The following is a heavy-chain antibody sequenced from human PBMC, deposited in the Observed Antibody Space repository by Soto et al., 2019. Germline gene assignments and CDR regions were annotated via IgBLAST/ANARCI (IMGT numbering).Heavy chain of an antibody. V-gene: IGHV4-59*08. CDR3: ARSTTKYGMDV. J-gene: IGHJ6*02. CDR1: GGSISSYY. Sequence: ASETLSLTSTVSGGSISSYYWSWIWQPPGKGLEWNGYIYYSGSTNYNPSLKSRVTISVDTSKNQFSLKLSSVTAADTAVYYCARSTTKYGMDVWGQGTTVTVSS. CDR2: IYYSGST. D-gene: IGHD1-1*01.